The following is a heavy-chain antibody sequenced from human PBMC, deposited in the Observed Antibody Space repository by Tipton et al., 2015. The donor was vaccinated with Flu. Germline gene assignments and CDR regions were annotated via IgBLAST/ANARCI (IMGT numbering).Heavy chain of an antibody. CDR2: ISWDGGST. CDR3: ATEVAWQGGGYYGMDV. CDR1: GLTFDGYD. V-gene: IGHV3-43D*03. J-gene: IGHJ6*02. D-gene: IGHD1-26*01. Sequence: VQLVQSGGVVVQPGGSLRLSCAASGLTFDGYDMHWVRQAPGKGLEWVSVISWDGGSTFYADSVRGRFTVSRDNSENSLYLQMSSLRAEDTALYYCATEVAWQGGGYYGMDVWGQGTTVTVSS.